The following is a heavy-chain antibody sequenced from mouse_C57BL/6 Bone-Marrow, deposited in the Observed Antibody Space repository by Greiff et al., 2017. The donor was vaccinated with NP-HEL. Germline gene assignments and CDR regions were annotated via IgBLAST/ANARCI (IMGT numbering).Heavy chain of an antibody. CDR1: GFTFSDYG. V-gene: IGHV5-17*01. CDR3: ARGYYYGSSYWCYEDY. J-gene: IGHJ4*01. D-gene: IGHD1-1*01. CDR2: ISRGSSTI. Sequence: EVHLVESGGGLVKPGGSLKLSCAASGFTFSDYGMHWVRQAPEQGLEWVAYISRGSSTIYYADTVKGRSTISRDNAKNTLFLQLTSLRSEDTAMSYCARGYYYGSSYWCYEDYWGQGTAVTVSS.